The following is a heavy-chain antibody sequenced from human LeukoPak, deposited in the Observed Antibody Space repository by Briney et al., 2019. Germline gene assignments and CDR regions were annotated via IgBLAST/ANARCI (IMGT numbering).Heavy chain of an antibody. V-gene: IGHV3-21*01. CDR1: GFTFSSYS. CDR2: ISSSSSYI. D-gene: IGHD2-2*01. J-gene: IGHJ4*02. Sequence: GGSLRLSCAVSGFTFSSYSMNWVRQAPGKGLEWVSSISSSSSYIYCADSVKGRFTISRDNAKNSLYLQMNSLRAEDTAVYYCARGLNDIVIVPAATPGLDYWGQGTLVTVSS. CDR3: ARGLNDIVIVPAATPGLDY.